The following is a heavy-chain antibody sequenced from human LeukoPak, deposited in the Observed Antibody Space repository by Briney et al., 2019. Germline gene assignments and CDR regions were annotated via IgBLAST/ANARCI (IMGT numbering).Heavy chain of an antibody. Sequence: ASVKVSCKASGGAFSSHGISWVRQAPGQGLEWVGRIIPIFGTANYAQKFQDRVNITADKSTSIVYMELSSLRSEDTAVYYCARRTTSVAFDIWGQGTMVTVSS. D-gene: IGHD2-2*01. CDR1: GGAFSSHG. CDR2: IIPIFGTA. V-gene: IGHV1-69*06. J-gene: IGHJ3*02. CDR3: ARRTTSVAFDI.